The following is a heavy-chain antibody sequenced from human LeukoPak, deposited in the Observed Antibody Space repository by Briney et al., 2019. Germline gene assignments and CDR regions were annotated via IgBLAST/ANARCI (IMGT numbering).Heavy chain of an antibody. CDR1: GGSISSYY. CDR3: ARGRSATMFDY. Sequence: SETLSLTCTVSGGSISSYYWSWIWQSAGKGLEWIGRIYTSGSPNYNPSLKSRVTMSVDTSKNQFSLKLRSMTAADTALYYCARGRSATMFDYWGQGTLVTVSS. V-gene: IGHV4-4*07. D-gene: IGHD3-10*01. CDR2: IYTSGSP. J-gene: IGHJ4*02.